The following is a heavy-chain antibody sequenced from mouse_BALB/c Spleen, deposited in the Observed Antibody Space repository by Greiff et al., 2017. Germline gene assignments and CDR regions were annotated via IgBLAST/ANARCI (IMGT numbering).Heavy chain of an antibody. CDR2: INPSTGYT. CDR3: ARWGENYPSMDY. D-gene: IGHD2-1*01. Sequence: QVHVKQSGAELAKPGASVKMSCKASGYTFTSYWMHWVKQRPGQGLEWIGYINPSTGYTEYNQKFKDKATLTADKSSSTAYMQLSSLTSEDSAVYYCARWGENYPSMDYWGQGTSVTVSS. V-gene: IGHV1-7*01. CDR1: GYTFTSYW. J-gene: IGHJ4*01.